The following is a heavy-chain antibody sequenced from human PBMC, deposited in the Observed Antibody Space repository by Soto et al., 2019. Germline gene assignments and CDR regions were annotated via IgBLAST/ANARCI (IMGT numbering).Heavy chain of an antibody. J-gene: IGHJ4*02. CDR2: IYYSGST. D-gene: IGHD3-22*01. V-gene: IGHV4-31*03. Sequence: QVQLQESGPGLVKPSQTLSLTCTVSGGSISSGGYYWSWIRQHPGKGLEWIGYIYYSGSTYYNPSLKSRVTISVDTSKNQFSLKLTSVTAAETAVYYCARFGYSTNIGIDYWGQGTLVTVSS. CDR3: ARFGYSTNIGIDY. CDR1: GGSISSGGYY.